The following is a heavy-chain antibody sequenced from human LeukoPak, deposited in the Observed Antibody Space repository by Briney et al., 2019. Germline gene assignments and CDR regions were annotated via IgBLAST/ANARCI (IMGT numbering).Heavy chain of an antibody. D-gene: IGHD6-13*01. CDR1: GGSISSSSYY. J-gene: IGHJ5*02. CDR3: AAQQLVDWLKWFDP. CDR2: IYYSGST. Sequence: SETWSLTCTVSGGSISSSSYYWGWIRQPPGKGLEWIGSIYYSGSTYYNPSLKSRVTISVDTSKNQFSLKLSSVTAADTAVYYCAAQQLVDWLKWFDPWGQGTLVTVSS. V-gene: IGHV4-39*07.